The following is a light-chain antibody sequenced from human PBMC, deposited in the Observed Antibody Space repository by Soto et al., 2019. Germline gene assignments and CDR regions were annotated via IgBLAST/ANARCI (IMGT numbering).Light chain of an antibody. J-gene: IGKJ2*01. V-gene: IGKV3-20*01. CDR1: QSVSSSY. CDR3: QQYKNWL. CDR2: GAS. Sequence: EIVLTQSPGTLSLSPGERATLSCRASQSVSSSYLAWYQQKPGQAPRLLIYGASSRATGIPDRFSGSGSGTDFTLTISRLEPEDFAVYYCQQYKNWLFGQGTKLEIK.